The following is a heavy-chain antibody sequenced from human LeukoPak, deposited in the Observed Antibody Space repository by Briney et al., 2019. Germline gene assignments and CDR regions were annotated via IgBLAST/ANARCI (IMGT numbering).Heavy chain of an antibody. D-gene: IGHD6-13*01. CDR2: ISYDGSNK. CDR3: ASSWAYFDP. CDR1: GFTFSSYG. Sequence: PGGSLRLSCAASGFTFSSYGMHWVRQAPGKGLEWVAVISYDGSNKYYADSVKGRFTISRDNSKNTLYLQMNSLRAEDTAVYYCASSWAYFDPWAREPWSPSPQ. V-gene: IGHV3-30*03. J-gene: IGHJ4*02.